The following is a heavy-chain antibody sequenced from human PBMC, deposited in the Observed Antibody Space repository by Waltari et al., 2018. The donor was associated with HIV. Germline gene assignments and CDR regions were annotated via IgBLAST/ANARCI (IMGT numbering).Heavy chain of an antibody. Sequence: QVQLVQSGGGVVQPGRSLRLSCAASRFTFRDYAMHWVRQPPGKGLEWVAVISYDGSNKYYADSVKGRFTISRENSKNTLYLQMNSLRAEDTAVYYCARDLLYCSGGTCYGWFDPWGQGTLVTVSS. CDR1: RFTFRDYA. J-gene: IGHJ5*02. V-gene: IGHV3-30*04. CDR3: ARDLLYCSGGTCYGWFDP. D-gene: IGHD2-15*01. CDR2: ISYDGSNK.